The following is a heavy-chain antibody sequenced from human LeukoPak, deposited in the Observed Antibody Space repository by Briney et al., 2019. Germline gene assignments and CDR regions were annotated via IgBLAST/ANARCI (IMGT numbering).Heavy chain of an antibody. J-gene: IGHJ4*02. CDR3: AKVGDIVVVPAAPYFDY. CDR2: INSDGSST. D-gene: IGHD2-2*01. Sequence: GGSLRLSCAASGFTFSSYWMHWVRQAPGKGLVWVSRINSDGSSTSYADSVKGRFTISRDNSKNTLYLQMNSLRAEDTAVYYCAKVGDIVVVPAAPYFDYWGQGTLVTVSS. V-gene: IGHV3-74*01. CDR1: GFTFSSYW.